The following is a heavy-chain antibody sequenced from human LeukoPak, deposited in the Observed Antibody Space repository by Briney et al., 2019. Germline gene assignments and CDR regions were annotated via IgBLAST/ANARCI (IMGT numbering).Heavy chain of an antibody. J-gene: IGHJ4*02. CDR2: MLYDGSNK. V-gene: IGHV3-30*18. CDR3: AKESGLSGTYYRAFDY. CDR1: GFTFSTYV. D-gene: IGHD1-26*01. Sequence: GGSLRLSCATSGFTFSTYVMHWVRQAPGKGLEWVAVMLYDGSNKFYVDSVKGRFTISRDNSKNTVYLQMNSLRAEDTAVYYCAKESGLSGTYYRAFDYWGQGTLVTVSS.